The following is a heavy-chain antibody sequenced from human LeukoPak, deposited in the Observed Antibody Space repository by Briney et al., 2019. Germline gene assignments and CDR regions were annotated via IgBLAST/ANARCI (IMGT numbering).Heavy chain of an antibody. Sequence: PSETLSLTFTVSGGSISSGGYYWGWIRQPPGKGLEWIGNIYYSGSTYYNSSLESRVTISVDTSKNHFSLNLSSVTAADTAVYYCARATGWGILTGYYRTFDYWGQGTLVTVSS. CDR2: IYYSGST. D-gene: IGHD3-9*01. CDR1: GGSISSGGYY. J-gene: IGHJ4*02. V-gene: IGHV4-39*07. CDR3: ARATGWGILTGYYRTFDY.